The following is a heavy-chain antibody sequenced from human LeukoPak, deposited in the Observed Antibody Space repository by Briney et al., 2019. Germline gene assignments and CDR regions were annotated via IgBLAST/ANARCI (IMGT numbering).Heavy chain of an antibody. CDR2: ISDSGGST. V-gene: IGHV3-23*01. CDR3: AEVRTTVTTRWYFDL. CDR1: GFTFSSYA. D-gene: IGHD4-17*01. Sequence: GGSLRLSCAASGFTFSSYAMSWVRQAPGKGLEWVSAISDSGGSTHYADSVKGRFTISRDTSKNTLYLQMNSLRAEDTAVYYCAEVRTTVTTRWYFDLWGRGTLVTVSS. J-gene: IGHJ2*01.